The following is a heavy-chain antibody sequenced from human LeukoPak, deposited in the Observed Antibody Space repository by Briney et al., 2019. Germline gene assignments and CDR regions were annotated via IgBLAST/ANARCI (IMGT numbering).Heavy chain of an antibody. J-gene: IGHJ4*02. V-gene: IGHV3-69-1*01. CDR1: GFTFSNYN. D-gene: IGHD5-12*01. CDR2: ISSSSTM. CDR3: ARVGYSGYDGGFFDY. Sequence: PGGSLRLSCAASGFTFSNYNMNWVRQAPGKGLEWVSIISSSSTMHYADSVKGRFTISRDNAKNSLYLQMNSLRAEDTAVYYCARVGYSGYDGGFFDYWGQGTLVTVSS.